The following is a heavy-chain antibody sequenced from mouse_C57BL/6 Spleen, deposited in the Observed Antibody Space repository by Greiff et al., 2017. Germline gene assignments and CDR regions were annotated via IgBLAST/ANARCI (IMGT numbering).Heavy chain of an antibody. CDR1: GFNIKDDY. J-gene: IGHJ1*03. Sequence: VQLQQSGAELVRPGASVKLSCTASGFNIKDDYMHWVKQRPEQGLEWIGWIDPENGDTEYASKFQGKATITADTSSNTAYLQLSSLTSEDTAVYYCTIRYYGSSYWYFDVWGTGTTVTVSS. CDR2: IDPENGDT. V-gene: IGHV14-4*01. D-gene: IGHD1-1*01. CDR3: TIRYYGSSYWYFDV.